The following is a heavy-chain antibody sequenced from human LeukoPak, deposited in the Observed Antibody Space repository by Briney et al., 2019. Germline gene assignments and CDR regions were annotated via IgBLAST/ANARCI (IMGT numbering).Heavy chain of an antibody. D-gene: IGHD6-6*01. CDR2: INAGNGNT. V-gene: IGHV1-3*01. Sequence: ASVKVSCKASGYTFISYTLHWVRQAPGQRLEWMGWINAGNGNTKYSQKFQGRVTITRDTSASTAYMELSSLRSEDTAVYYCARAESYSSSFGFDYWGQGTLVTVSS. CDR1: GYTFISYT. CDR3: ARAESYSSSFGFDY. J-gene: IGHJ4*02.